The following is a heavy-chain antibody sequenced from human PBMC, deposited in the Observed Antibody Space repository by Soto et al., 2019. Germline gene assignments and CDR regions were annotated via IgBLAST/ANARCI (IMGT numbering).Heavy chain of an antibody. CDR1: GGSISSYY. CDR3: ARSPDCSSTSCYDVWFDP. V-gene: IGHV4-59*01. D-gene: IGHD2-2*01. CDR2: IYYSGST. J-gene: IGHJ5*02. Sequence: QVQLQESGPGLVKPSETLSVTCTVSGGSISSYYWSWIRQPPGKGLEWIGYIYYSGSTNYNPSLKSRVTISVDTSKNQFSLKLSSVTAADTAVYYCARSPDCSSTSCYDVWFDPWGQGTLVTVSS.